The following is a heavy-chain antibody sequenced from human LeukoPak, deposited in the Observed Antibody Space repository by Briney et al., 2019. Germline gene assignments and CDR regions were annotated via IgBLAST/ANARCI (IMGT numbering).Heavy chain of an antibody. D-gene: IGHD1-26*01. CDR3: AREILGEYYYYYYGMDV. CDR1: GYTFTSYY. CDR2: INPSGGST. V-gene: IGHV1-46*01. Sequence: ASVKVSCKASGYTFTSYYMHWVRQAPGQGLEWMGVINPSGGSTSYAQKFQGRVTMTRDTSTSTVYMELSSLRSEDTAVYYCAREILGEYYYYYYGMDVWGQGTTVTVSS. J-gene: IGHJ6*02.